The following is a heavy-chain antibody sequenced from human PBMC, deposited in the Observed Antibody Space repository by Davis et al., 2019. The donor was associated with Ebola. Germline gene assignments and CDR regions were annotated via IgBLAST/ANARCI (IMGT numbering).Heavy chain of an antibody. CDR1: GVTFSSYA. CDR3: VSLLH. V-gene: IGHV3-7*03. CDR2: IKQDGSEK. Sequence: GGSLRLSCAASGVTFSSYAMHWVRQAPGKGLEWVANIKQDGSEKYYVDSVKGRFTISRDNANNSLHLQMNSLRIEDTAMYYCVSLLHWGQGARVTVSS. J-gene: IGHJ4*02.